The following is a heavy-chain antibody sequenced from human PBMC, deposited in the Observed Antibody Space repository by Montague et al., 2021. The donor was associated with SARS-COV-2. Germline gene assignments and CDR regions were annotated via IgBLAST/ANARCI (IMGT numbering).Heavy chain of an antibody. V-gene: IGHV2-5*01. CDR2: IYSNGDK. CDR3: AHLIRYYDIFTGIPFDD. D-gene: IGHD3-9*01. J-gene: IGHJ4*02. Sequence: PALVKPTQTLTLTCTFSGFSLSTPNVGVAWIRQPPGKALEWLAVIYSNGDKRYSPSLQRRLTITKDTSRNQVVVSLTSVDPLDTATYYCAHLIRYYDIFTGIPFDDWGQGTQVTVSS. CDR1: GFSLSTPNVG.